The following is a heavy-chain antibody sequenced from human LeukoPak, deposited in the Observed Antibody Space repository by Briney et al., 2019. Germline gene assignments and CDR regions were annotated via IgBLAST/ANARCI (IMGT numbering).Heavy chain of an antibody. V-gene: IGHV1-2*02. D-gene: IGHD1-1*01. CDR1: GYSFTSYD. CDR2: MNANSGGT. J-gene: IGHJ5*02. Sequence: ASVKVSCKASGYSFTSYDINWVRQATGQGLEWMGWMNANSGGTNYAQKFQGRVTMTRDTSISTAYMELSRLRSDDTAVYYCAREDDGWFDPWGQGTLVTVYS. CDR3: AREDDGWFDP.